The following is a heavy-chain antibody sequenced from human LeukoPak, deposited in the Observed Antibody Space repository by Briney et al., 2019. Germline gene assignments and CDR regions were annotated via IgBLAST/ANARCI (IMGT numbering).Heavy chain of an antibody. Sequence: ASVKVSCKASGYTFTGYYMHWVRQAPGQGLEWMGWNNPNSGGTNYAQKFQGRVTMTRDTSISTAFMELSRLRSDDTAVYYCARILYSSGWSKYYFDYWGQGTLVTVSS. CDR3: ARILYSSGWSKYYFDY. J-gene: IGHJ4*02. D-gene: IGHD6-19*01. V-gene: IGHV1-2*02. CDR2: NNPNSGGT. CDR1: GYTFTGYY.